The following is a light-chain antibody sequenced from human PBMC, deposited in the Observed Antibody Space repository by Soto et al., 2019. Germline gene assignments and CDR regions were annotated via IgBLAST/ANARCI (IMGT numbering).Light chain of an antibody. J-gene: IGLJ7*01. Sequence: QSVLTQPPSVSGAPGQRVTISCTGSSSNIGAGYDVHWYQQLPGTAPKLLIYGNSNRPSGVPDRFSGSKSGTSASLAITGLQAEDEADYYFQPYDSSLGVRAVFGGGTQLTVL. V-gene: IGLV1-40*01. CDR1: SSNIGAGYD. CDR2: GNS. CDR3: QPYDSSLGVRAV.